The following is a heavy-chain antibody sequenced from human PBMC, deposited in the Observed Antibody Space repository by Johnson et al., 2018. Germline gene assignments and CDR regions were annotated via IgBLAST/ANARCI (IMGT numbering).Heavy chain of an antibody. J-gene: IGHJ3*02. CDR3: TRYTAMTSGDVFDI. Sequence: VQLVQSGGGLVQPGRSLRLSCTASGFTFGDYAMSWFRQAPGKGLEWVGFIRSKAYGGTTEYAASVKGRFTISRDDSKSIAYLQMNSLKTEDTAVYYCTRYTAMTSGDVFDIWGQGTMVTVSS. CDR1: GFTFGDYA. V-gene: IGHV3-49*03. D-gene: IGHD5-18*01. CDR2: IRSKAYGGTT.